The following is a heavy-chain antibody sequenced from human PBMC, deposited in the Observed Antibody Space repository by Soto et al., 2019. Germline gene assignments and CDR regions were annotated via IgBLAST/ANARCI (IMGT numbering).Heavy chain of an antibody. D-gene: IGHD4-4*01. CDR1: GYTLTSYG. CDR3: ARPGTVIPPPDYYGMDV. CDR2: ISAYNGNT. V-gene: IGHV1-18*01. J-gene: IGHJ6*02. Sequence: ASVKVSCKASGYTLTSYGISWVRQAPGQGLEWMGWISAYNGNTNYAQKLQGRVTMTTDTSTSTAYMELRSLRSDDTAVYYCARPGTVIPPPDYYGMDVWGQGTTVTVSS.